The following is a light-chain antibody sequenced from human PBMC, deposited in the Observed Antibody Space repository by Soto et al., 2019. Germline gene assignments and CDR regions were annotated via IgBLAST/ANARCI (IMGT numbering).Light chain of an antibody. Sequence: VIWMTQSPSLVSASTGDRVTISCRMSQAVGTDLAWYQQKPGKAPELLIYAASTLQSGVPSRFSGSGSGTDFTLTISYLQSEDFATYYCQQYDTLPLTFGGGTRVEIK. CDR1: QAVGTD. CDR2: AAS. J-gene: IGKJ4*01. V-gene: IGKV1D-8*01. CDR3: QQYDTLPLT.